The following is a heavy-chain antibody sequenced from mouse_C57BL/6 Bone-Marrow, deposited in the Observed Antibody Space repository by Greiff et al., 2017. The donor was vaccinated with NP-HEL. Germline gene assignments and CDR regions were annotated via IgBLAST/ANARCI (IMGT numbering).Heavy chain of an antibody. D-gene: IGHD4-1*01. CDR2: ISNGGGST. CDR1: GFTFSDYY. CDR3: ARPPWDGRAWFAY. J-gene: IGHJ3*01. V-gene: IGHV5-12*01. Sequence: EVQLVESGGGLVQPGGSLKLSCAASGFTFSDYYMYWVRQTPEKRLEWVAYISNGGGSTYYPDTVKGRFTFSRDNAKNTLYLQMSRLKSEDTAMYYCARPPWDGRAWFAYWGQGTLVTVSA.